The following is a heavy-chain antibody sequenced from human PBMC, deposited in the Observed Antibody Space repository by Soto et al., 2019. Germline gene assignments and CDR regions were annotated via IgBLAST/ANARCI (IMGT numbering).Heavy chain of an antibody. V-gene: IGHV4-34*01. CDR3: ARMVSAGGTYYYYGMDV. Sequence: SGTLSLTCAVYGGSFSGYYWSWIRQPPGKGLEWIGEINHSGSTNYNPSLKSRVTISVDTSKNQFSLKLSSVTAADTAVYYCARMVSAGGTYYYYGMDVWGQGTTVTVSS. CDR1: GGSFSGYY. CDR2: INHSGST. D-gene: IGHD2-8*01. J-gene: IGHJ6*02.